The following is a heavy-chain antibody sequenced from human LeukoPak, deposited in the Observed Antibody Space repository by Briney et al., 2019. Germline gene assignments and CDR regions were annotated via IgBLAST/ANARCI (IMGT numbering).Heavy chain of an antibody. Sequence: GGSLRLSCAASGLTFSSYAMSWVRQAPGKGLEWVSAISGSGGSTYYADSVKGRFTISRDNSKNTLYLQMNSLRAEDTAVYYCAKELWLMEIVGEFDYWGQGTLVTASS. CDR3: AKELWLMEIVGEFDY. CDR1: GLTFSSYA. D-gene: IGHD3-22*01. J-gene: IGHJ4*02. CDR2: ISGSGGST. V-gene: IGHV3-23*01.